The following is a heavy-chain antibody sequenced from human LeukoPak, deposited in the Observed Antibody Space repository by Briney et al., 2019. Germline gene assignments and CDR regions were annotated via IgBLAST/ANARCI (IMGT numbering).Heavy chain of an antibody. J-gene: IGHJ4*02. V-gene: IGHV3-49*04. D-gene: IGHD3-10*01. CDR2: IRSKAYGGTT. CDR1: GFTFGDYA. CDR3: TREAATGYYYGSGDFDY. Sequence: GGSLRLSCTASGFTFGDYAMSWVRQAPGKGLEWVGFIRSKAYGGTTEYAASVKGRFTISRDNSKSIAYLQMNSLKTEDTAVYYCTREAATGYYYGSGDFDYWGQGTLVTVSS.